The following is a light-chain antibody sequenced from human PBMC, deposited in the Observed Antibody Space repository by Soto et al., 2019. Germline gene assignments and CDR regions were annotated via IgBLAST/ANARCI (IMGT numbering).Light chain of an antibody. CDR3: SSYTSISSPHV. V-gene: IGLV2-14*01. J-gene: IGLJ1*01. CDR2: EVS. CDR1: SSDVGGYNY. Sequence: QSVLTQPASVSGSPGQSITISCTGTSSDVGGYNYVSWYQQHPGKAPKLMIYEVSNRPSGVSNRFSGSKSGNTASLTISGLQAEDEADYYCSSYTSISSPHVFGTRTKLTVL.